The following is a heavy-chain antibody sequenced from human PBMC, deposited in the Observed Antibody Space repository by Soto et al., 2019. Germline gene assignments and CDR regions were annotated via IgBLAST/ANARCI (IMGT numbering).Heavy chain of an antibody. V-gene: IGHV3-23*01. CDR2: ISGSGGST. CDR1: GFTFSPYA. CDR3: AKGLRRLLRTQYYYGLDV. Sequence: LRLSCAASGFTFSPYAMSWVRQAPGKGLEWVSSISGSGGSTHYADSVKGRFTVSRDNSKRALSLQMSSLREEDTATYYCAKGLRRLLRTQYYYGLDVWGRGTTVTVSS. D-gene: IGHD3-10*01. J-gene: IGHJ6*02.